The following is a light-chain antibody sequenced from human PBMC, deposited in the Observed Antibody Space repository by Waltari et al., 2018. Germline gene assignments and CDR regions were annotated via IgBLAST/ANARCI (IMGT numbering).Light chain of an antibody. CDR2: GNT. V-gene: IGLV1-47*01. CDR3: AAWDDNLLYV. J-gene: IGLJ1*01. Sequence: QSVLTQPPSASGTPGQRVTISFSGSSSDIGDNYAYWYKQLPGTAPKLLIYGNTQRPSGVPDRFSGSKSGTSASLAISDLRSEDEADYYCAAWDDNLLYVFGTGTKVTVL. CDR1: SSDIGDNY.